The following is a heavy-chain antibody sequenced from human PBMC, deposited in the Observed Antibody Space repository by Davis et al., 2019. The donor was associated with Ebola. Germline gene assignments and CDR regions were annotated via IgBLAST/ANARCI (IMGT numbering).Heavy chain of an antibody. D-gene: IGHD2-2*01. CDR1: GFTFDQFA. J-gene: IGHJ6*02. V-gene: IGHV3-43*02. CDR2: INGAGDYT. Sequence: GESLKISCAASGFTFDQFAMHWVRQRPGKGLEWVSLINGAGDYTYYADSVKGRFSISRDNTKNTLYLQMNSLRGEDTAIYYCARDTSHQLPHWLYYFYGMDVWGQGTTVTVSS. CDR3: ARDTSHQLPHWLYYFYGMDV.